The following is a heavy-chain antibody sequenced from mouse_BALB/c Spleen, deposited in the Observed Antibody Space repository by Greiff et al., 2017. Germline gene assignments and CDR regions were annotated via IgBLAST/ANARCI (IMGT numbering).Heavy chain of an antibody. Sequence: QVQLKESGAELVKPGASVKLSCKASGYTFTSYYMYWVKQRPGQGLEWIGAIYPGDGDTRYTQKFKGKATLTADKSSSTAYMQLSSLASEDSAVYYCARWGYGYGAYWGQGTLVTVSA. V-gene: IGHV1-87*01. CDR3: ARWGYGYGAY. D-gene: IGHD1-2*01. CDR2: IYPGDGDT. CDR1: GYTFTSYY. J-gene: IGHJ3*01.